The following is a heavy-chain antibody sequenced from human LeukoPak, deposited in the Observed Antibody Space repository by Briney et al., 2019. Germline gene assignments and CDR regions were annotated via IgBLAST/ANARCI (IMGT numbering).Heavy chain of an antibody. CDR3: ARGHTTGTTSYSYYYGMDV. J-gene: IGHJ6*02. CDR2: IIPRFGIA. D-gene: IGHD1-1*01. CDR1: GGTFSSYV. V-gene: IGHV1-69*04. Sequence: SVKVSCKASGGTFSSYVISWVRQAPGQGLEWMGRIIPRFGIANYAQKFQGRVTITADKSTSTAYMGLSSLRSEDTAVYYCARGHTTGTTSYSYYYGMDVWGQGTTVTVSS.